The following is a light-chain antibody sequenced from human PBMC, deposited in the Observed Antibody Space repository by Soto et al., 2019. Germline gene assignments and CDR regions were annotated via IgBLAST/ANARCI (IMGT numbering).Light chain of an antibody. V-gene: IGLV3-21*04. CDR1: NIGSKS. J-gene: IGLJ2*01. CDR3: QVWDSSRDHVV. CDR2: YDS. Sequence: SYELTQPPSVSVAPGKTARITCGGNNIGSKSVHWYQQKPGQAPVLVIYYDSDRPSGIPERFSGSNSGNTATLTISRVEAGDEADYYCQVWDSSRDHVVFGGGTKVTGL.